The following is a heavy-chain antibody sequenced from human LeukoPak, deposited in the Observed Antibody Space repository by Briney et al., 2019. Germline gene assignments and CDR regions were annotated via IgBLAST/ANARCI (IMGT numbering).Heavy chain of an antibody. V-gene: IGHV3-9*01. D-gene: IGHD3-10*01. J-gene: IGHJ4*02. CDR2: ISWNSGSI. CDR1: GFTFDDYA. CDR3: AKDISRYYYGSGSPLD. Sequence: GGSLRLSCAASGFTFDDYAMHWVRQAPGKGLEWVSGISWNSGSIGYADSVKGRFTISRDNAKNSLYLQMNSLGAEDTALYYCAKDISRYYYGSGSPLDWGQGTLVTVSS.